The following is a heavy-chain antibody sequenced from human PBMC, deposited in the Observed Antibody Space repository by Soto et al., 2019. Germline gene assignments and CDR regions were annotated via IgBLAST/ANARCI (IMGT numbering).Heavy chain of an antibody. CDR1: GFTFSSFE. CDR2: ISSAGSAT. D-gene: IGHD3-10*01. J-gene: IGHJ4*02. V-gene: IGHV3-48*03. Sequence: PGGSLRLSCATSGFTFSSFEMNWVRQAPGKGLEWVSYISSAGSATFYADSVKGRFTISRDNAKNSLFLQMNSLSAEDTALYYCVGASGVNPVDYWGQGTLATVSS. CDR3: VGASGVNPVDY.